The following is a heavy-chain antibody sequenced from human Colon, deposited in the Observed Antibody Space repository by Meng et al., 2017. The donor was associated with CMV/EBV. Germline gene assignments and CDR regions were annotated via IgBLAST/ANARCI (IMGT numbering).Heavy chain of an antibody. CDR1: GFSISSGYF. CDR3: ASLDGYKGPSDY. V-gene: IGHV4-38-2*02. D-gene: IGHD5-24*01. Sequence: SETLSLTCTVSGFSISSGYFWGWTRQSPGKGLEWIGSIYHSGTTYYNPSLKSRVTISLDMSKNQFSLKVSSVTAADTAVYYCASLDGYKGPSDYWSQGTLVTVSS. J-gene: IGHJ4*02. CDR2: IYHSGTT.